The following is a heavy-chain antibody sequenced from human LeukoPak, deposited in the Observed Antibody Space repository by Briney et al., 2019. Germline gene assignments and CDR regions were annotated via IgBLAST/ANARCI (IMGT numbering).Heavy chain of an antibody. CDR2: IIPIFGTT. Sequence: GSSVKVSCKASGGTFSSYAISWVRQAPGQGLEWMGRIIPIFGTTNYAQKFQGRVTITTDESTSTAYMDLSSLRSEDTAVYYCARTVQGAGTKMYYFDYWGQGTLVTVSS. J-gene: IGHJ4*02. V-gene: IGHV1-69*05. D-gene: IGHD6-19*01. CDR3: ARTVQGAGTKMYYFDY. CDR1: GGTFSSYA.